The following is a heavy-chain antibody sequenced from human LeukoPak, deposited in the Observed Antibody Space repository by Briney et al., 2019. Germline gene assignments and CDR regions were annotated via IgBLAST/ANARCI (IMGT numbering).Heavy chain of an antibody. D-gene: IGHD3-10*01. J-gene: IGHJ4*02. V-gene: IGHV3-33*01. CDR1: GFTFSDYG. CDR3: VRASGSFDY. Sequence: GGSLILSCAASGFTFSDYGIHWVRQAPGKGLEWVAVIWSDGSNKYYVDSVKGRFAISRDNSKKTLYLQMNSLRVEDTAVYYCVRASGSFDYWGQGTLVTVSS. CDR2: IWSDGSNK.